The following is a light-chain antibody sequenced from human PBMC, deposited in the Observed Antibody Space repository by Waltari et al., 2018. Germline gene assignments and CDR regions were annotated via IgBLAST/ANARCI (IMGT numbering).Light chain of an antibody. Sequence: QSALTQPASVSGSPGQSITISCPGTSSDVGGYNYVSWYQQHPGKAPKLMIYDVSNRPSGISNRFSGSKSGNTASLTISGLQAEDEGDYYCSSYTSSSTYVFGTGTKVTVL. V-gene: IGLV2-14*03. CDR3: SSYTSSSTYV. CDR1: SSDVGGYNY. J-gene: IGLJ1*01. CDR2: DVS.